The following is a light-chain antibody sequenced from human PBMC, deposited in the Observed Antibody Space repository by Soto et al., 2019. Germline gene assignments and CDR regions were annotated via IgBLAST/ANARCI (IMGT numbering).Light chain of an antibody. Sequence: SYELTQPPSVSVAPGKTARITCGGNNIGRKSVHWYQQKPGQAPVLVIYYDSDRPSGIPERFSGSNSGNTATLTISRVEAGDEADYYCQVWDSSSERVFGGGTKVTVL. CDR2: YDS. CDR3: QVWDSSSERV. J-gene: IGLJ2*01. V-gene: IGLV3-21*04. CDR1: NIGRKS.